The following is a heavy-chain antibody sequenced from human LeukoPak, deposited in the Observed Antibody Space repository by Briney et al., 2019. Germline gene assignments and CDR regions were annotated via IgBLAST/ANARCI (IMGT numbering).Heavy chain of an antibody. CDR1: GGSISDKHW. CDR2: VHLAGTT. CDR3: ARDGDVYNSGWYRGGFDS. D-gene: IGHD6-19*01. J-gene: IGHJ4*02. V-gene: IGHV4-4*02. Sequence: PSGTLSLACAVSGGSISDKHWWSWVRQPPGKGLEWIGEVHLAGTTNYDPSLQSRVAMSLDRSNNQFFLNLKSVTAADTAVYFCARDGDVYNSGWYRGGFDSWGPGTLVTVSS.